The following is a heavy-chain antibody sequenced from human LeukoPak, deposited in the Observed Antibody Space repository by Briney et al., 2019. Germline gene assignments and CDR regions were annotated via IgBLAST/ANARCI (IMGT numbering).Heavy chain of an antibody. D-gene: IGHD2/OR15-2a*01. J-gene: IGHJ6*03. Sequence: SETLSLTCTVSGYSISTGYYWDWIRQPPGKGLEWIGTFYHGGSTYYNPSLKSRVTISVDTSKNQFSLNLTSVTAADTAVYYCARLTPTTLSLYYYCMDVWGKGTTVTVSS. CDR2: FYHGGST. CDR1: GYSISTGYY. CDR3: ARLTPTTLSLYYYCMDV. V-gene: IGHV4-38-2*02.